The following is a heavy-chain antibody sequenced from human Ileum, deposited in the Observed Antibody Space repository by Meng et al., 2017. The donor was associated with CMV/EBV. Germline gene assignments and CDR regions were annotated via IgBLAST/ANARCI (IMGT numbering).Heavy chain of an antibody. D-gene: IGHD1-26*01. CDR1: CGSFRIFY. V-gene: IGHV4-34*01. CDR3: TRGRVGDWGFDF. Sequence: VHLHHRAAGLLTPSVPLSLTVGVNCGSFRIFYWTWIRQPPGTGPEWIGDINHRRTTNYSPSLKSRVTISIDTSKKQFSLRLSSLTDADTAVYYCTRGRVGDWGFDFWGQGTLVTVSS. CDR2: INHRRTT. J-gene: IGHJ4*02.